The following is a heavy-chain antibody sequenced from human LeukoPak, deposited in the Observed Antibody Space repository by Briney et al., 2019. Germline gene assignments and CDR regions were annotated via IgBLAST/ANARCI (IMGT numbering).Heavy chain of an antibody. CDR2: IYYSGST. Sequence: SETLSLTCTVSGGSISSSSYYWGWIRQPPGKGLEWIGSIYYSGSTYYNPSLKSRVTISVDTSKNQFSLKLSSVTAADTAVYYCREIDYYDVSVYYGFPLFAYWGRGPW. J-gene: IGHJ4*02. D-gene: IGHD3-22*01. CDR1: GGSISSSSYY. CDR3: REIDYYDVSVYYGFPLFAY. V-gene: IGHV4-39*01.